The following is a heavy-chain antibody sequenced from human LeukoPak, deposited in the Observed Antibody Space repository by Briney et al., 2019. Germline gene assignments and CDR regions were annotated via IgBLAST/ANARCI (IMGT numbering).Heavy chain of an antibody. CDR2: IKHRGRS. J-gene: IGHJ4*02. Sequence: SETLSLTCSVSGSSISSDYYWGWVRQPPGKGLEWIGSIKHRGRSYYNPSLKSRVTISVDTSKNQFSLKLSSVTAADTAVYYCARDRRIAAAGLRYWGQGTLVTVSS. CDR3: ARDRRIAAAGLRY. D-gene: IGHD6-13*01. CDR1: GSSISSDYY. V-gene: IGHV4-38-2*02.